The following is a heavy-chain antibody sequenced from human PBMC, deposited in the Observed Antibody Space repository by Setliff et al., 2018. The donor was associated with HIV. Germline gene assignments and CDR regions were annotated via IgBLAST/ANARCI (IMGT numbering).Heavy chain of an antibody. V-gene: IGHV4-59*02. J-gene: IGHJ4*02. Sequence: PSETLSLTCTVSGGSVTSYYWSWIRQSPEKGLEWIGYIYHTGITEYNPSLTSRLSTSIDTSKNQFSLSLTSVTAADTAVYYCARGSWKDGAHGYFFDYWGQGTLVTVSS. CDR3: ARGSWKDGAHGYFFDY. CDR1: GGSVTSYY. D-gene: IGHD1-1*01. CDR2: IYHTGIT.